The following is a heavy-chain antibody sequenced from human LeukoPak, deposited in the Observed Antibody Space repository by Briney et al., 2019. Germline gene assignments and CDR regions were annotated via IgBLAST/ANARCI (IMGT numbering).Heavy chain of an antibody. V-gene: IGHV3-30*18. J-gene: IGHJ4*02. CDR3: AKDHGLRYFDWWGDY. CDR2: ISYDGSNK. Sequence: GGSLRLSCAASGFTFSSYGMHWVRQAPGKGLEWVAVISYDGSNKYYADSVKGRFTISRDNSENTLYLQMNSLRAEDTAVYYCAKDHGLRYFDWWGDYWGQGTLVTVSS. D-gene: IGHD3-9*01. CDR1: GFTFSSYG.